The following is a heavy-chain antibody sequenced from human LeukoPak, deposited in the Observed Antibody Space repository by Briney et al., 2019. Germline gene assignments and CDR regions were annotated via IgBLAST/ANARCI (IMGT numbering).Heavy chain of an antibody. Sequence: WESLSLTRAVYGGSLSGYYWSWIRQPPGKGLEWIGEINHSGSTNYNPSLKSRVTISVDTSKNQFSLKLSSVTAADTAVYYCARRRRPRRYGSGDEDYWGQGTLVTVSS. CDR3: ARRRRPRRYGSGDEDY. V-gene: IGHV4-34*01. J-gene: IGHJ4*02. D-gene: IGHD3-10*01. CDR1: GGSLSGYY. CDR2: INHSGST.